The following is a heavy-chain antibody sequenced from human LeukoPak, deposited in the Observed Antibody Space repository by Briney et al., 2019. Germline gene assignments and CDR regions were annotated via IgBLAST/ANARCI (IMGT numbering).Heavy chain of an antibody. CDR2: IYSGGST. Sequence: GGSLRLSCAASGFTVSNNYMTGVRQAPGRGLEWVSFIYSGGSTYYADSVKGRFTISRDSSKNTLYLQMNSLRAEDTAFYYCARLSGSYSFDIWGQGTMVTVSS. J-gene: IGHJ3*02. V-gene: IGHV3-53*01. D-gene: IGHD1-26*01. CDR3: ARLSGSYSFDI. CDR1: GFTVSNNY.